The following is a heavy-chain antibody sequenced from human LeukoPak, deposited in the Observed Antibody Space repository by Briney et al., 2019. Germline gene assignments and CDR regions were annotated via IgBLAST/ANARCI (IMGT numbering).Heavy chain of an antibody. Sequence: ASVKVSCKASGYTFTSYYMHWVRQAPGQGLEWMGIINPSGGSTSYAQKPQGRVTMTTDTSTSTVYMELRSLRSDDTAVYYCARVTALYYYMDVWGKGTTVTVSS. J-gene: IGHJ6*03. CDR1: GYTFTSYY. CDR3: ARVTALYYYMDV. V-gene: IGHV1-46*01. CDR2: INPSGGST.